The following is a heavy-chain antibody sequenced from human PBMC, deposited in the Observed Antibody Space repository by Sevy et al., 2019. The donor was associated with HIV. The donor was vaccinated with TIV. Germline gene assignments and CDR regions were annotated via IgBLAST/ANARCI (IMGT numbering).Heavy chain of an antibody. CDR1: GGSISSYY. D-gene: IGHD3-22*01. Sequence: SETLSLTCTVSGGSISSYYWSWIRQPPGKGLEWIGYIYYSGSTNYNPSLKSRVTISVDTSKNQFSLKLRSVTAADTAVYYCARTHYDSSGYYYPSAHYYFDYWGQGTLVTVSS. V-gene: IGHV4-59*01. J-gene: IGHJ4*02. CDR3: ARTHYDSSGYYYPSAHYYFDY. CDR2: IYYSGST.